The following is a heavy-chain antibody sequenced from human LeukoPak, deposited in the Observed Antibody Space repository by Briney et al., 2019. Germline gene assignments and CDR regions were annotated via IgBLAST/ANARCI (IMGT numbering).Heavy chain of an antibody. J-gene: IGHJ4*02. CDR1: GYTFTNYW. CDR3: ARAYSSTWYQ. Sequence: GESLKISCKGSGYTFTNYWIGWVRQMPGKGLGWMGIIYLADSVTRYSPSFQGQVTISADKSISTAYLQWSSLKASDTAMYYCARAYSSTWYQWGQGTLVTVSS. V-gene: IGHV5-51*01. D-gene: IGHD6-13*01. CDR2: IYLADSVT.